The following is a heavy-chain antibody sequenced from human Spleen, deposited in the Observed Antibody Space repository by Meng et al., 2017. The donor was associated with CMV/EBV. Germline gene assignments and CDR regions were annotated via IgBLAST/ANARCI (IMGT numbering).Heavy chain of an antibody. CDR2: ISFDGTNK. J-gene: IGHJ4*02. V-gene: IGHV3-30*01. D-gene: IGHD5-12*01. CDR1: GFTFTNYA. CDR3: ARVDNGYDLPFDC. Sequence: GESLKISCAASGFTFTNYALHWVRQAPGKGLEWVTFISFDGTNKYYADSVRGRFTISRDNSKNTVYLQMNSLRPEDTGVYYCARVDNGYDLPFDCWGQGILVTVSS.